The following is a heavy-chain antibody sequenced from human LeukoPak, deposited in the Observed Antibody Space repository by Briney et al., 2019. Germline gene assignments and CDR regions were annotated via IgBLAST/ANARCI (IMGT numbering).Heavy chain of an antibody. CDR2: IYPGDSDT. J-gene: IGHJ4*02. CDR1: GYSFTSYW. Sequence: LGESLKISCKGSGYSFTSYWIGWVRQMPGKGLEWMGVIYPGDSDTRYSPSFQGQATISADKSISTAYLQWSSLKASDTAMYYCANIFSSSWYFEYWGQGTLVTVSS. V-gene: IGHV5-51*01. D-gene: IGHD6-13*01. CDR3: ANIFSSSWYFEY.